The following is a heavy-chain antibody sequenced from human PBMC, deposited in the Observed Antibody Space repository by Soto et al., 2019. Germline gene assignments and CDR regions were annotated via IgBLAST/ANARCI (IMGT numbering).Heavy chain of an antibody. Sequence: GGSLRLSCAASGFTFSSYGMHWVRQAPGKGLEWVAVISYDGSNKYYADSVKGRFTISRDNSKNTLYLQMNSLRAEDTAVYYCAKDSGLHDFWSGPAYYYYYMDVWGKGTTVTVSS. D-gene: IGHD3-3*01. CDR2: ISYDGSNK. CDR3: AKDSGLHDFWSGPAYYYYYMDV. J-gene: IGHJ6*03. V-gene: IGHV3-30*18. CDR1: GFTFSSYG.